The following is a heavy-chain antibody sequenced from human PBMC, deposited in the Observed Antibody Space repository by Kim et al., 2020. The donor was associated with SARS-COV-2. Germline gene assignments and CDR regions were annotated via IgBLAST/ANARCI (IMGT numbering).Heavy chain of an antibody. V-gene: IGHV5-51*01. CDR3: ARLRDGYNHWYFDL. Sequence: SPSFQGQVTISADKSISTAYLQWSSLKASDTAMYYCARLRDGYNHWYFDLWGRGTLVTVSS. J-gene: IGHJ2*01. D-gene: IGHD5-12*01.